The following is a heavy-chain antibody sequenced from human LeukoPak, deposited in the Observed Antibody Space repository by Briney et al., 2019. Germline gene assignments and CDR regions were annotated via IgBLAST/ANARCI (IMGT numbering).Heavy chain of an antibody. J-gene: IGHJ4*02. CDR1: GGSISSSSYY. CDR2: IYYSGST. V-gene: IGHV4-39*01. D-gene: IGHD3-3*01. CDR3: ARVTIFGVVRAYGWIDY. Sequence: ASETLSLTCTVSGGSISSSSYYWGWIRQPPGKGLEWIGSIYYSGSTYYNPSLKSRVTISVDTSKNQFSLKLSSVTAADTAVYYCARVTIFGVVRAYGWIDYWGQGTLVTVSS.